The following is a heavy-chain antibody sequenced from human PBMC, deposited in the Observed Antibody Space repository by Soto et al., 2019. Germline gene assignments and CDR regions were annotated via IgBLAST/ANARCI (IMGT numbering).Heavy chain of an antibody. D-gene: IGHD2-8*01. CDR3: ARYNSYAIDY. Sequence: PSETKSLTCTVSGTSISSYYGSWIRQPPGKGLEWIANIHYSGTTNYNPSLASRVTISVDTSKNQFSLKMTSVTAADRAIYFCARYNSYAIDYWGRGTLVT. V-gene: IGHV4-59*01. CDR1: GTSISSYY. J-gene: IGHJ4*02. CDR2: IHYSGTT.